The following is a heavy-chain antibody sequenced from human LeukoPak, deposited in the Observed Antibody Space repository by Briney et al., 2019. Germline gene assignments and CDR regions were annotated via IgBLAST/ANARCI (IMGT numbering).Heavy chain of an antibody. CDR3: ARRYYYDSSGYYYYYFDY. V-gene: IGHV1-8*01. J-gene: IGHJ4*02. Sequence: ASVKVSCKASGYTFTSYDINWVRQATGQGLEWMGWMNPNSGNTGYAQKFQGRVTMTRNTSISTAYMELSSLRSEDTAVYYCARRYYYDSSGYYYYYFDYWGQGTLVTVSS. CDR2: MNPNSGNT. CDR1: GYTFTSYD. D-gene: IGHD3-22*01.